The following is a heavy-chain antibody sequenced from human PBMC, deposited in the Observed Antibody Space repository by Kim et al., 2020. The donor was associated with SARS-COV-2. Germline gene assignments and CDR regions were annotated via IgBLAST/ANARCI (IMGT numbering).Heavy chain of an antibody. Sequence: ASVKVSCKASGYTFTSYAMHWVRQAPGQRLEWMGWINAGNGNTKYSQKFQGRVTITRDTSASTAYMELSSLRSEDTAVYYCARLWGSYGESYDAFDIWGQGTMVTVSS. CDR3: ARLWGSYGESYDAFDI. J-gene: IGHJ3*02. CDR1: GYTFTSYA. V-gene: IGHV1-3*01. D-gene: IGHD3-16*01. CDR2: INAGNGNT.